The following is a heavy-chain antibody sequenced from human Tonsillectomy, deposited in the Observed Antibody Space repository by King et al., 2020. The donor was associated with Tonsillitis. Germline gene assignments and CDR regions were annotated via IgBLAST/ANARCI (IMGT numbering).Heavy chain of an antibody. CDR3: ARKRVSSSSSPFDY. J-gene: IGHJ4*02. CDR1: GASISSGGFF. CDR2: IYSSGST. Sequence: VQLQESGPGLVKPSQTLPLTCTVSGASISSGGFFWSWIRQHPGKGLEWIGYIYSSGSTYYNPSLKSRVTISVDTSENQFSLKLSSVTAADTAVYYCARKRVSSSSSPFDYWGQGTLVPVSS. V-gene: IGHV4-31*03. D-gene: IGHD6-6*01.